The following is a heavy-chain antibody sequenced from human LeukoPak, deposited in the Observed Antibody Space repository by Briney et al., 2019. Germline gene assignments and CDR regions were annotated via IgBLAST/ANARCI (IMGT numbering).Heavy chain of an antibody. V-gene: IGHV1-18*01. CDR1: GYTFTSYG. Sequence: ASVKVSCKASGYTFTSYGISWVRQAPGQGLEWMGWISAYNGNTNYAQKFQGRVTMTRDTSISTAYMELSRLRSDDTAVYYCARAMIVVVLDERDAFDIWGQGTMVTVSS. CDR2: ISAYNGNT. J-gene: IGHJ3*02. D-gene: IGHD3-22*01. CDR3: ARAMIVVVLDERDAFDI.